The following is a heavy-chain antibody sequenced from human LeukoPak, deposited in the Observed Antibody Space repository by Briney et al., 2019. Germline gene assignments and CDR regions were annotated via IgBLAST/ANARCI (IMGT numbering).Heavy chain of an antibody. D-gene: IGHD2-2*01. Sequence: PSETLSLTCTLSGGSVSTSSFYWAWIRQPPGKGLECIGTIYYSGITYYHSSLKSRVTISVDTPKNQFSLKLNSVTAADTAVYFCAKSGPAAGRPDAFDIWGQGTMVTVSS. CDR3: AKSGPAAGRPDAFDI. CDR2: IYYSGIT. V-gene: IGHV4-39*07. CDR1: GGSVSTSSFY. J-gene: IGHJ3*02.